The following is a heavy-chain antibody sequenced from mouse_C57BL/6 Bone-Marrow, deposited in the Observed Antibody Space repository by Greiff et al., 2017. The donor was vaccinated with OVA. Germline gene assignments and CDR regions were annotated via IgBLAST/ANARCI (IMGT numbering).Heavy chain of an antibody. V-gene: IGHV1-4*01. CDR3: ARGGLRLYAMDY. J-gene: IGHJ4*01. Sequence: VQLQQSGAELARPGASVKMSCKASGYTFTSYTMHWVKQRPGKGLEWIGYINPSRGYHKYNQKLKDKATLTAYKSSSTAYMQLSSLTSEDSAVYYWARGGLRLYAMDYWGQGTSVTVSS. CDR2: INPSRGYH. D-gene: IGHD2-4*01. CDR1: GYTFTSYT.